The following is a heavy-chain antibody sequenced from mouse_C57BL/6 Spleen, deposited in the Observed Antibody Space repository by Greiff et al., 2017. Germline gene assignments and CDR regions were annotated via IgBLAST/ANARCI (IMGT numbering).Heavy chain of an antibody. J-gene: IGHJ4*01. CDR1: GFSLTSYG. D-gene: IGHD1-3*01. V-gene: IGHV2-2*01. CDR3: ARKSKDYAMDY. Sequence: VQGVESGPGLVQPSQSLSITCTVSGFSLTSYGVHWVRQSPGKGLEWLGVIWSGGSTDYNAAFISRLSISKDNSKSQVFFKMSSLLADDTAIYYCARKSKDYAMDYWGQGTSVTVSS. CDR2: IWSGGST.